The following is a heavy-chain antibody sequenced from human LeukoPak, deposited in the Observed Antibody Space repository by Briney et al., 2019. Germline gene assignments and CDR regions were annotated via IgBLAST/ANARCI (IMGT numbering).Heavy chain of an antibody. J-gene: IGHJ4*02. CDR3: ATDYSYGYFD. D-gene: IGHD5-18*01. Sequence: PGGSLRLSCAASGFTVSSNYMSWVRQAPGKGLEWVSVIYSGGSTYYADSVKGRFTISRDNAKNSLYLQMNSLRDEDTAVYYCATDYSYGYFDWGQGTLVTVSS. CDR1: GFTVSSNY. V-gene: IGHV3-53*01. CDR2: IYSGGST.